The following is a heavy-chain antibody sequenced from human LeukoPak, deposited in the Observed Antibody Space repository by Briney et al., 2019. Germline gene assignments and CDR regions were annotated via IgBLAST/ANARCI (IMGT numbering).Heavy chain of an antibody. D-gene: IGHD6-13*01. V-gene: IGHV3-30*04. CDR2: ISYDGSNK. Sequence: GRSLRLSCAASGFTFSSYAMHWVRQAPGKGLEWVAVISYDGSNKYYADSVKGRFTISRDNSKNTLYLQMNSLRAEDTAVYYCARGGTFSSSWFDYWGQGTLVTVSS. CDR3: ARGGTFSSSWFDY. CDR1: GFTFSSYA. J-gene: IGHJ4*02.